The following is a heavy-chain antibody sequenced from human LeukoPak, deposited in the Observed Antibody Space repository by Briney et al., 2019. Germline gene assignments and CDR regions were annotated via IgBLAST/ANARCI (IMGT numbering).Heavy chain of an antibody. V-gene: IGHV3-7*03. Sequence: GGSLRLSCAASGFTFSSYWTSWVRQAPGKGLEWVANIKQDGSEKYYVDSVKGRFTISRDNAKNSLYLQMNSLRAEDTAVYYCAREHSTTPDYWGQGTLVTVSS. J-gene: IGHJ4*02. CDR2: IKQDGSEK. CDR1: GFTFSSYW. D-gene: IGHD5/OR15-5a*01. CDR3: AREHSTTPDY.